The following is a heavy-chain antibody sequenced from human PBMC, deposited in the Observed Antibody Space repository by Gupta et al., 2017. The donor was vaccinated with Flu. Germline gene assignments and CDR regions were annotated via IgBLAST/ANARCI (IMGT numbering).Heavy chain of an antibody. J-gene: IGHJ4*02. V-gene: IGHV3-30*03. CDR1: GFIFSSYG. Sequence: QVQLVESGGGVVQPGRSLRLPCTSPGFIFSSYGMHWVRQAPGKGLEWMTVMSNDGSNKYYADSVRGRFTISRDNSKNTLFLQMNSLRAEDTAVYYCARDSGWKYFDYWGQGTLVTVSS. CDR2: MSNDGSNK. CDR3: ARDSGWKYFDY. D-gene: IGHD1-1*01.